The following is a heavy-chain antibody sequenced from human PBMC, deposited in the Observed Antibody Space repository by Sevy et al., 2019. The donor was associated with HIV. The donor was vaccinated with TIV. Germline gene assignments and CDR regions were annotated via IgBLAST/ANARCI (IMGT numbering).Heavy chain of an antibody. CDR1: GFTFDDYA. CDR3: AKDIKGYDFWSGSNRGGTHYYYYGMDV. CDR2: ISWDGGST. V-gene: IGHV3-43D*03. J-gene: IGHJ6*02. D-gene: IGHD3-3*01. Sequence: GGSLRLSCAASGFTFDDYAMHWVRQAPGKGLEWVSLISWDGGSTYYADSVKGRFTISRDNSKNSLYLQMNSLRADDTALYYCAKDIKGYDFWSGSNRGGTHYYYYGMDVWGQGTTVTVSS.